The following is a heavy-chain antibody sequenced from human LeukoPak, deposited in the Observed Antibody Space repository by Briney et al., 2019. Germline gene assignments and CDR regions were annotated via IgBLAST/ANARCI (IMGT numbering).Heavy chain of an antibody. CDR1: GYTFTSYY. D-gene: IGHD4-23*01. V-gene: IGHV1-46*01. CDR2: INPSGGST. Sequence: ASVKVSCKASGYTFTSYYMHWVRQAPGQGLEWMGIINPSGGSTSYAQKFQGRVTMTRDTSTSTVYMELSSLRSEDTAVYYCARVGEGYDYGGAFDIWGQGTKVTVSS. J-gene: IGHJ3*02. CDR3: ARVGEGYDYGGAFDI.